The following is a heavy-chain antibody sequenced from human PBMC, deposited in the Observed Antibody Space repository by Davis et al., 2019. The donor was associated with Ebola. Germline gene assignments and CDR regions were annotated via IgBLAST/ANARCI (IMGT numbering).Heavy chain of an antibody. CDR1: GYTFTGYY. CDR2: INPNSGGT. J-gene: IGHJ5*02. CDR3: ARDSDCTGGVCFSSFFDP. Sequence: ASVKVSCKASGYTFTGYYMHWVRQAPGQGLEWMGWINPNSGGTNYAQKFQGRVTMTRDTSISTAYMELSRLRSDDTAVYYCARDSDCTGGVCFSSFFDPWGQGTLVTVSS. D-gene: IGHD2-8*02. V-gene: IGHV1-2*02.